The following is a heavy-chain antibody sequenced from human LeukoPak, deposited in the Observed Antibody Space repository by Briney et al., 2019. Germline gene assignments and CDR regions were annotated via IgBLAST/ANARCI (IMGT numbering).Heavy chain of an antibody. Sequence: GGSLRLSCAASGLTLSNHHMHWVRQAPGTGLEYVSGISSDGGSTYYGNSVKDRFTIARDNSKNTVSLQMNSLRGEDTAVYYCAKDDAWGRYKDWGQGTLVTVSS. CDR2: ISSDGGST. CDR3: AKDDAWGRYKD. D-gene: IGHD3-16*01. V-gene: IGHV3-64*04. CDR1: GLTLSNHH. J-gene: IGHJ1*01.